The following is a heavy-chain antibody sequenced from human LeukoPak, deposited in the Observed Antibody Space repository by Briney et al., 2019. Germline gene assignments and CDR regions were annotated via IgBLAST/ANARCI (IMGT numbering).Heavy chain of an antibody. Sequence: PGGSLRLSCAASGFIFDDYAMHWVRQAPGKGLEWVSGISWNSGDIGDADSVKGRFTVSRDNAKNSLYLQMNSLRAEDSALYYCVKVRGYSYGYFDNWGQGILVTVSS. CDR1: GFIFDDYA. CDR2: ISWNSGDI. V-gene: IGHV3-9*01. J-gene: IGHJ4*02. D-gene: IGHD5-18*01. CDR3: VKVRGYSYGYFDN.